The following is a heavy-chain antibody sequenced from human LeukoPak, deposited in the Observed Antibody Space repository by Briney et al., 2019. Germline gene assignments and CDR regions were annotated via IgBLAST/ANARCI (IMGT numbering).Heavy chain of an antibody. CDR3: ARDLGSAGYSSGWYYFDY. Sequence: SEILSLTCTVSGGSISSSSYYWGWIRQPPGKGLEWIGSIYYSGSTYYNPSLKSRVTISVDTSKNQFSLKLGSVTAADTAVYYCARDLGSAGYSSGWYYFDYWGQGTLVTVSS. V-gene: IGHV4-39*07. CDR2: IYYSGST. J-gene: IGHJ4*02. CDR1: GGSISSSSYY. D-gene: IGHD6-19*01.